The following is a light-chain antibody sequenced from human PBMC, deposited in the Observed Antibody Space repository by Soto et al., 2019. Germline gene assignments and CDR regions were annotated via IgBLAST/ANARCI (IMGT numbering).Light chain of an antibody. CDR1: NSDIGDWNY. CDR2: EVN. CDR3: SSFSSGTTVFV. Sequence: QSALTQPASVSGTPGQPVTISCTGANSDIGDWNYVSWYQQPPGKATKLIIYEVNYRPSGVSYRFSGSNSGNTASLTISGLQAEDEADYYCSSFSSGTTVFVFGGGTKVTVL. J-gene: IGLJ1*01. V-gene: IGLV2-14*01.